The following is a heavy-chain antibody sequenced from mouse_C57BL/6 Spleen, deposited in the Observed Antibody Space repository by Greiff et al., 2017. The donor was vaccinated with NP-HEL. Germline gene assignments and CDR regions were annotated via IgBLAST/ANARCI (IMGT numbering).Heavy chain of an antibody. CDR1: GYTFTSYW. Sequence: QVQLQQPGAELVKPGASVKLSCKASGYTFTSYWMQWVKQRPGQGLEWIGEIDPSDSYTNYNQKSKGKATLTVDTSSSTAYMQLSSLTSEDSAVYYCARRGDPDYWGQGTTLTVSS. V-gene: IGHV1-50*01. CDR3: ARRGDPDY. J-gene: IGHJ2*01. CDR2: IDPSDSYT.